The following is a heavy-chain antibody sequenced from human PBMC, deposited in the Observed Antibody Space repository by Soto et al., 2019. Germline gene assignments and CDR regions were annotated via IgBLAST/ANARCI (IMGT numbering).Heavy chain of an antibody. CDR1: GFTVSSNY. CDR2: IYSGGST. CDR3: AKVRSGSFV. V-gene: IGHV3-66*01. D-gene: IGHD3-10*01. Sequence: GGSLRLSCAASGFTVSSNYMSWVRQAPGKGLEWVSVIYSGGSTYFADSVRGRFTISRDNSKNTLFLQMNSLRAEDTAVYYCAKVRSGSFVWGQGTTVTVSS. J-gene: IGHJ6*02.